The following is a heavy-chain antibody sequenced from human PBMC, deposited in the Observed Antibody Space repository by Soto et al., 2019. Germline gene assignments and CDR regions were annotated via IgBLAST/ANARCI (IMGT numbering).Heavy chain of an antibody. CDR1: GGSISSYY. D-gene: IGHD3-22*01. CDR3: ASLYYYDSSGYYPSDDYGMDV. CDR2: IYTGGST. J-gene: IGHJ6*02. V-gene: IGHV4-4*07. Sequence: SETLSLTCTVSGGSISSYYWSWIRQPAGKGLEWIGRIYTGGSTNYNPSLKSRVTMSVDTSKNQFSLKLSSVTAADTAVYYCASLYYYDSSGYYPSDDYGMDVWGQGTTVTVSS.